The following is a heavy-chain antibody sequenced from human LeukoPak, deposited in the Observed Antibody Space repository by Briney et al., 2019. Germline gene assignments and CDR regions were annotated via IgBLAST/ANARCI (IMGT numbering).Heavy chain of an antibody. J-gene: IGHJ4*02. V-gene: IGHV3-21*01. CDR1: GFTFSSYS. Sequence: PGGSLSLSCAASGFTFSSYSMTWVRQAPGKGLGWVPSISSSSSYIYYADSMKGRFTISRDNSKNTLYLQMNSLRAEDTAVYYCARNLYYYDSSGYYYYWGQGTLVTVSS. CDR3: ARNLYYYDSSGYYYY. CDR2: ISSSSSYI. D-gene: IGHD3-22*01.